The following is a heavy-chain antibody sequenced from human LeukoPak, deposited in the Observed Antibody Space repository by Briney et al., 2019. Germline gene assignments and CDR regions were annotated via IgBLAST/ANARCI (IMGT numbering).Heavy chain of an antibody. V-gene: IGHV3-23*01. CDR3: ARRAYNWGAFDI. J-gene: IGHJ3*02. CDR1: GFPFAPFW. Sequence: PGGSLRLSCAASGFPFAPFWMNWVRQAPGKGLEWVSTLSPSGADTYYADSVKGRFTISRDISKNTLYLQMNSLRAEDTAVYYCARRAYNWGAFDIWGQGTMVTVSS. D-gene: IGHD5-24*01. CDR2: LSPSGADT.